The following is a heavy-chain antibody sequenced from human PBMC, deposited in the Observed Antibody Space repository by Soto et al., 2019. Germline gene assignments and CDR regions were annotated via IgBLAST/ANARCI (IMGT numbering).Heavy chain of an antibody. CDR1: GFTFSSYS. CDR2: ISYDGSTI. V-gene: IGHV3-30*04. CDR3: ARRLVGSGMDV. J-gene: IGHJ6*02. Sequence: QVHLVESGGGVVQPGGSLRLSCAASGFTFSSYSMNWVRQPPGKGLEWVAVISYDGSTIYYADSVKGRFTISRDNSQNTLNLQMNSLRAGDSATFYCARRLVGSGMDVWGQGTAVAVSS. D-gene: IGHD6-6*01.